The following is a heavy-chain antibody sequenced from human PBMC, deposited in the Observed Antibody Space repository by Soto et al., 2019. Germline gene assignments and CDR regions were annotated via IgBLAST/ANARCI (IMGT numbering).Heavy chain of an antibody. CDR3: TRLVVAAPHAGYYFDY. Sequence: EVQLVESGGGLVQPGGSLKLSCAASGFTFSGSAMHWVRQASGKGLEWVGRIRSKANSYATAYAASVKGRFTITRDDSKNTAYLQMNSLKTEDTAVYYCTRLVVAAPHAGYYFDYWGQGTLVTVSS. V-gene: IGHV3-73*02. CDR2: IRSKANSYAT. D-gene: IGHD2-15*01. J-gene: IGHJ4*02. CDR1: GFTFSGSA.